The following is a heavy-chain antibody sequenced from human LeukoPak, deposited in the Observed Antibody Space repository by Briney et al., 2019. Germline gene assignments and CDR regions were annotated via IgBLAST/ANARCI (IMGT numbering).Heavy chain of an antibody. V-gene: IGHV4-34*01. CDR1: GGSFSGYY. CDR3: ARGGRLAARY. D-gene: IGHD6-6*01. CDR2: INHSGST. J-gene: IGHJ3*01. Sequence: SETLSLTCAASGGSFSGYYWSWIRQPPGKGLEWIGEINHSGSTNYNPSLKSRVTISVDTSKNQFSLKLSSVTAADTAVYYCARGGRLAARYWGQETMVTVSS.